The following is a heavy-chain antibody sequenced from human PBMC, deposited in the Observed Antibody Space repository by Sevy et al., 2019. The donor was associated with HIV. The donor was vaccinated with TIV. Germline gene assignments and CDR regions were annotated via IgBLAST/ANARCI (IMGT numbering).Heavy chain of an antibody. CDR3: ARDRSGYFDL. J-gene: IGHJ2*01. V-gene: IGHV3-13*01. Sequence: GSLRRSCAASGFTFSSYDMHWVRQATGKGLEWVSAIDTARDTYYPGSVKGRFTISRENAKNSLYLQMISLRAGDTAVYYCARDRSGYFDLWGRGTLVTVSS. CDR1: GFTFSSYD. CDR2: IDTARDT.